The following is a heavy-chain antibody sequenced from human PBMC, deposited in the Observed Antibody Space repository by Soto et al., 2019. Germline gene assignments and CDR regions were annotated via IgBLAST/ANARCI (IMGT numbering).Heavy chain of an antibody. CDR1: GYTFTSYY. CDR3: ARDIVVVPAAITYYYGMDV. J-gene: IGHJ6*02. D-gene: IGHD2-2*02. V-gene: IGHV1-46*01. Sequence: QVRLVQSGAEVKKPGASVKVSCKASGYTFTSYYMHWVRQAPGQGLEWMGIINPSGGSTSYAQKFQGRVTMTRDTSTSTVYMELSSLRSEDTAVYYCARDIVVVPAAITYYYGMDVWGQGTTVTVSS. CDR2: INPSGGST.